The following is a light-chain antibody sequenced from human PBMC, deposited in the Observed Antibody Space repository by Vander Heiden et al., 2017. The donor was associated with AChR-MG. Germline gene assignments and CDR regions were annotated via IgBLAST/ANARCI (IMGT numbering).Light chain of an antibody. Sequence: IQITQSPSSLSASVGDRVTITCRTSQGISRDLSWFQHRPGQAPQRLIYAAASSDTGVPSRFIGGGSGTKFTLNIFGLRPEDFATYFCLQYKTFPRTFGQGTTLEIK. V-gene: IGKV1-17*01. CDR3: LQYKTFPRT. J-gene: IGKJ2*01. CDR1: QGISRD. CDR2: AAA.